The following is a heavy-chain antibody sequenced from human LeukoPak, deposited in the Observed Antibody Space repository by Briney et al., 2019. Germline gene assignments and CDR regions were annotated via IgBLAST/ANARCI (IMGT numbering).Heavy chain of an antibody. V-gene: IGHV4-30-4*08. CDR3: ARETGDYDAFDI. CDR2: IYYSGST. Sequence: SQTLSLTCTVSGGSISSGDYYWSWIRQPPGKGLEWIGYIYYSGSTYYNPSLKSRVTISVDTSKNQFSLKLSSVTAADTAVYYCARETGDYDAFDIWGQGTMVTVPS. D-gene: IGHD4-17*01. CDR1: GGSISSGDYY. J-gene: IGHJ3*02.